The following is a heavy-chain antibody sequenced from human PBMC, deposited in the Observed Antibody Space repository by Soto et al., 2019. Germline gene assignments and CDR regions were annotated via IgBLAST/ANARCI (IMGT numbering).Heavy chain of an antibody. V-gene: IGHV3-43D*04. J-gene: IGHJ4*02. D-gene: IGHD1-20*01. CDR2: TNWVGGST. Sequence: HLVESGGAVVQPGGTLRLSCTASGLPFRDYAMHWVRHAPGRGLEWVAVTNWVGGSTYYADSVSGRFTISRDNRKNSLFLEMNSLRPEDTALYYCVKGDITGTSYFGLWGQGTPVTVSS. CDR3: VKGDITGTSYFGL. CDR1: GLPFRDYA.